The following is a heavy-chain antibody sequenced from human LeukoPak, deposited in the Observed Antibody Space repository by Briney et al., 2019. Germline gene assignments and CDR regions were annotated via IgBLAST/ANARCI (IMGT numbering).Heavy chain of an antibody. CDR3: ARVFGGGRGGWFDP. CDR1: GGSITGYY. V-gene: IGHV4-59*01. CDR2: IYYSGSS. Sequence: SETLSLTCTVSGGSITGYYWTWIRQPPGKGLEWIGYIYYSGSSNYNPSLKSRVTISIHTSKNQFSLKLSSVTAADTAVYYCARVFGGGRGGWFDPWGQGTLVAVSS. D-gene: IGHD3-16*01. J-gene: IGHJ5*02.